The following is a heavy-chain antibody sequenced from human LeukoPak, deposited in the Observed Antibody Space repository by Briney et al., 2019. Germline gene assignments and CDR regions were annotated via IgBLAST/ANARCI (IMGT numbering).Heavy chain of an antibody. D-gene: IGHD1-26*01. CDR2: IWYDGSKK. CDR1: GFTFSSYG. J-gene: IGHJ4*02. V-gene: IGHV3-33*06. CDR3: AKAGARVGGHFDY. Sequence: GGSLRLSCAASGFTFSSYGMHWVRQAPGKGLEWVAVIWYDGSKKYYADSVMGRFTISRDNSKNTLYLQMNSLRAEDTAVYYCAKAGARVGGHFDYWGQGTLVTVSS.